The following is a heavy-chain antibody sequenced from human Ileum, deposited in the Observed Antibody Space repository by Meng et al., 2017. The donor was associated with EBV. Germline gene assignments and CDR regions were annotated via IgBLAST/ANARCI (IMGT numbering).Heavy chain of an antibody. CDR3: VRTLERGDY. V-gene: IGHV1-8*01. CDR1: GYTFTNYD. CDR2: MNPKTGTA. D-gene: IGHD5-24*01. Sequence: HVQLVQSGAEVEKHWASVQVSFKASGYTFTNYDISWVRQATGQVLEWMGWMNPKTGTAHYAQKFQGRVSMTRDTSITTAYMELSSLTSEDTAVYYCVRTLERGDYWGQGTLVTVSS. J-gene: IGHJ4*02.